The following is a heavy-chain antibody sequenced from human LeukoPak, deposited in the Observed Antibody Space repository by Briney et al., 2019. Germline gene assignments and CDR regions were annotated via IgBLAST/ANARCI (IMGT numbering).Heavy chain of an antibody. CDR3: ARVAWDYYDSSGYRFDY. J-gene: IGHJ4*02. V-gene: IGHV3-21*01. Sequence: NPGGSLRLSCAASGFTFSSYTMNWVRQAPGKGREWVSSIRSSSTYIYYADSVKGRFTISRDNAKNSMYLQMNSLRAEDTAVYFCARVAWDYYDSSGYRFDYWGQGTLVTVSS. CDR1: GFTFSSYT. CDR2: IRSSSTYI. D-gene: IGHD3-22*01.